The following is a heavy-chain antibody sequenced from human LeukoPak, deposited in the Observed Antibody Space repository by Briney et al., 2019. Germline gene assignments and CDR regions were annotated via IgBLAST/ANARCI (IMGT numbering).Heavy chain of an antibody. D-gene: IGHD5-18*01. CDR3: ARDNVAYSYGDAFDM. CDR1: GFTFNTYS. CDR2: ISSRSSYYI. V-gene: IGHV3-21*01. Sequence: PGGSLRLSCAASGFTFNTYSMNWVRQAPGKGLEWVSSISSRSSYYIYYADSVKGRFTISRDNSKNTLYLQMNSLRPEDSAVYYCARDNVAYSYGDAFDMWGQGTMVTVSS. J-gene: IGHJ3*02.